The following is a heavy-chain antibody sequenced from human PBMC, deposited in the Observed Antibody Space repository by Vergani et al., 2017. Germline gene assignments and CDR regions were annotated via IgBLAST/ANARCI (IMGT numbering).Heavy chain of an antibody. CDR2: IIPIFGTA. CDR3: ASRPYNWNDQSYYYYYGMDV. Sequence: QVQLVQSGAEVKKPGSSVKVSCKASGGTFSSYAISWVRQAPGQGLEWMGGIIPIFGTANYAQKFQGRVPITADESTSTAYMELSSLRSEDTPVYYCASRPYNWNDQSYYYYYGMDVWGQGTTVTVSS. V-gene: IGHV1-69*01. CDR1: GGTFSSYA. D-gene: IGHD1-20*01. J-gene: IGHJ6*02.